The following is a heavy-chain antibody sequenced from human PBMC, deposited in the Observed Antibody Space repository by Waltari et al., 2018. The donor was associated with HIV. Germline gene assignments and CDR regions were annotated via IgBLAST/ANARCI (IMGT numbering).Heavy chain of an antibody. Sequence: QVQLVQSVAEIKKPRASVRVSCRASGYSFIDFDINWVRRAPGRGLEWVGCMNPDNGDSGYVHKFKGRFTLTRDTTTDTAYMDVTNLKSEDTAIYYCTKGRRGALCGDEWGQGTLVTVSS. CDR2: MNPDNGDS. CDR3: TKGRRGALCGDE. CDR1: GYSFIDFD. D-gene: IGHD2-2*01. V-gene: IGHV1-8*02. J-gene: IGHJ4*02.